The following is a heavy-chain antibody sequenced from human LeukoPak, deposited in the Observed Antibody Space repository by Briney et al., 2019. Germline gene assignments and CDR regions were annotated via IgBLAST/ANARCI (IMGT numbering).Heavy chain of an antibody. Sequence: PGGSLRLSCAASGFTFSSYDMHWVRQAPGKGLEWVAVISYDGSNKYYADSVKGRFTISRDNSKNTLYLQMNSLRAEDTAVYYCAKSGGGYSSGWFYWGQGTLVTVSS. CDR1: GFTFSSYD. D-gene: IGHD6-19*01. CDR2: ISYDGSNK. J-gene: IGHJ4*02. CDR3: AKSGGGYSSGWFY. V-gene: IGHV3-30*18.